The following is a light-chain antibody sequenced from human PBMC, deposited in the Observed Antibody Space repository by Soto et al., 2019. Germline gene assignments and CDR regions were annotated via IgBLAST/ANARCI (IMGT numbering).Light chain of an antibody. CDR3: QKYNGAPWT. CDR2: AAS. V-gene: IGKV1-27*01. J-gene: IGKJ1*01. Sequence: DTQMTQSTSSLSASVGDRVTITCRASQGISNYLAWYQQKPGKVPKLLIYAASTLRSGVPSRFSGSGSGTDFTLTISSLQPEDXATYYCQKYNGAPWTFGXRPTX. CDR1: QGISNY.